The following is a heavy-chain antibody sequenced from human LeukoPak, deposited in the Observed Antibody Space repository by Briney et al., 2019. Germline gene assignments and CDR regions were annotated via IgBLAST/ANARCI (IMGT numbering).Heavy chain of an antibody. V-gene: IGHV4-34*01. CDR2: INHSGST. CDR3: VTYYFDSSGPKKNY. Sequence: SETLSLTCAVYGGSCSGYYWSWIRQPPGKGLEWIGEINHSGSTNYNPSLKSRVTISVDTSKKQFSLKLSSVTAADTAVYYCVTYYFDSSGPKKNYWGQGTLVTVSS. J-gene: IGHJ4*02. D-gene: IGHD3-22*01. CDR1: GGSCSGYY.